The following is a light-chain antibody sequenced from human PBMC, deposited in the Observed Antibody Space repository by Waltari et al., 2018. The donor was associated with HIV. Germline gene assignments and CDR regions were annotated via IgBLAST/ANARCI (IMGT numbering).Light chain of an antibody. CDR3: SSYAGARV. CDR2: EVT. Sequence: QSALTQPASVYGSPGQSITISCTVTSSDVGSYNRVSWYQQYPGKAPKLIIYEVTKRPSGVSNRFSGSKSGNTASLTLSGLQADDEADYYCSSYAGARVFGGGTNLIVL. V-gene: IGLV2-23*02. CDR1: SSDVGSYNR. J-gene: IGLJ3*02.